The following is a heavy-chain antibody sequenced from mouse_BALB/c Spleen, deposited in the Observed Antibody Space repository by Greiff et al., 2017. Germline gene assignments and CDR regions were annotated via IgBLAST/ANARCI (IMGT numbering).Heavy chain of an antibody. Sequence: DVMLVESGGGLVKPGGSLKLSCAASGFTFSSYAMSWVRQTPEKRLEWVASISSGGSTYYPDSVKGRFTISRDNARNILYLQMSSLRSEDTAMYYCAREDYYGRKPYYAMDYWGQGTSVTVSS. CDR3: AREDYYGRKPYYAMDY. CDR2: ISSGGST. D-gene: IGHD1-1*01. CDR1: GFTFSSYA. V-gene: IGHV5-6-5*01. J-gene: IGHJ4*01.